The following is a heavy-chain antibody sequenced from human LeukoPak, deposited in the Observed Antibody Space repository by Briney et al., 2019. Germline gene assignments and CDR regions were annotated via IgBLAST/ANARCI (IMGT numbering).Heavy chain of an antibody. Sequence: SETLSLTCTVSGGSISSGSYYWSWIRQPAGKGLEWIGRIYTSGSTNYNPSLKSRVTISVDTSKNQFSLKLSSVTAADTAVYYCARPKSVAARLMEFDYWGQGTLVTVSS. D-gene: IGHD6-6*01. CDR3: ARPKSVAARLMEFDY. J-gene: IGHJ4*02. V-gene: IGHV4-61*02. CDR2: IYTSGST. CDR1: GGSISSGSYY.